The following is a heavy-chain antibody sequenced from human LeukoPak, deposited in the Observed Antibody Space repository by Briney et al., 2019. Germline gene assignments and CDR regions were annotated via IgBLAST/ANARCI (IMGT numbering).Heavy chain of an antibody. J-gene: IGHJ4*02. Sequence: PGGSLRLSCAASGFTFSSYAMSWVRQAPGKGLEWVSAISGSGGSTYYADSAKGRFTISRDNSKNTLYLQMNSLRAEDTAVYYCARGYDSSGLYFDYWGQGTLVIVSS. CDR3: ARGYDSSGLYFDY. V-gene: IGHV3-23*01. CDR1: GFTFSSYA. CDR2: ISGSGGST. D-gene: IGHD3-22*01.